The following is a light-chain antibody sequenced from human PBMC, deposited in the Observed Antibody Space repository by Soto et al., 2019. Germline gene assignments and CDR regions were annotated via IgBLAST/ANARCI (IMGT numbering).Light chain of an antibody. V-gene: IGKV3-11*01. J-gene: IGKJ5*01. CDR3: QVRTNWSIA. CDR2: DAY. Sequence: ETVLTQSPATLSLSPGERATLSCRASQSVSSYLAWYQQKPGQAHRVLIYDAYNRATGIQARFSGTGSGTDFTLTINNLEPEDFAVYYCQVRTNWSIAFGRGTRLEIK. CDR1: QSVSSY.